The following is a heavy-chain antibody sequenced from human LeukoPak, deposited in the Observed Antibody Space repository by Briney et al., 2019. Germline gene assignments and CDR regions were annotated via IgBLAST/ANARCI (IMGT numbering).Heavy chain of an antibody. CDR1: GFTFSSCA. CDR2: ISESDGRT. V-gene: IGHV3-23*01. J-gene: IGHJ4*02. CDR3: AKWMTTATTSDY. Sequence: GGSLTLSCAASGFTFSSCAMSWVRQAPGKGLECVSTISESDGRTYYADSVKGRFTISRDNSNNRLYLEMNSLRAEDTAVYYCAKWMTTATTSDYWGQGTLVTVSS. D-gene: IGHD4-17*01.